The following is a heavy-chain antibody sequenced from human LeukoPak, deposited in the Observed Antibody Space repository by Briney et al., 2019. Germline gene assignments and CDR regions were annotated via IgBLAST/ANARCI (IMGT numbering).Heavy chain of an antibody. V-gene: IGHV4-39*07. D-gene: IGHD3-3*01. J-gene: IGHJ5*02. CDR2: IYYSGST. Sequence: PSETLSLTCTVSGGSISSSSYYWGWIRQPPGKGLKWIGSIYYSGSTYYNPSLKSRVTISVDTSKNQFSLKLSSVTAADTAVYYCARDPSDFWSGYRQNWFDPWGQGTLVTVSS. CDR3: ARDPSDFWSGYRQNWFDP. CDR1: GGSISSSSYY.